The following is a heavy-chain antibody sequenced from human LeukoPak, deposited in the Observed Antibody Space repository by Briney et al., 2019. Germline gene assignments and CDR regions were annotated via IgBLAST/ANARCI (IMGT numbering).Heavy chain of an antibody. D-gene: IGHD5-12*01. Sequence: PSETLSLTCTVSGGSISSSSDYWVWIRQPPGKGLEWIGTISYTGNSHYNPSLKSRVSMWVDTSKDQFSLKLSSVTAADTAVYYCARHRYGVGYGYWGQGTLVTVSS. CDR2: ISYTGNS. CDR3: ARHRYGVGYGY. V-gene: IGHV4-39*01. CDR1: GGSISSSSDY. J-gene: IGHJ4*02.